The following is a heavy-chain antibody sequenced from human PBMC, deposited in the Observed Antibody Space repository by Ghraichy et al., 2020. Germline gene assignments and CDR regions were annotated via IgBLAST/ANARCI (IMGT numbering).Heavy chain of an antibody. J-gene: IGHJ4*02. D-gene: IGHD6-19*01. CDR2: IGGSGSNT. Sequence: GGSLRLSCAASGFTFSSYAMSWVRQAPGKGLEWVSTIGGSGSNTYYADSVKGRFTISRDNSKNTLYLQMISLRAEDTAVYYCAKDRASGWYSALDYWGQGPLVTVSS. V-gene: IGHV3-23*01. CDR3: AKDRASGWYSALDY. CDR1: GFTFSSYA.